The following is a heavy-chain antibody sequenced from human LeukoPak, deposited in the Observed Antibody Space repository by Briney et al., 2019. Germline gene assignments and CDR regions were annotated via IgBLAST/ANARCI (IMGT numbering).Heavy chain of an antibody. CDR1: GFTLSSYS. Sequence: GGSLRLSCAASGFTLSSYSMNWVRQAPGKGLEWITYSSFSGDITYYADSVKGRFTTSRDNGKNSLYLQMNSLRVDDTAVYYCARDLGATGEPDYWGQGTLVTVSS. D-gene: IGHD7-27*01. V-gene: IGHV3-48*01. J-gene: IGHJ4*02. CDR2: SSFSGDIT. CDR3: ARDLGATGEPDY.